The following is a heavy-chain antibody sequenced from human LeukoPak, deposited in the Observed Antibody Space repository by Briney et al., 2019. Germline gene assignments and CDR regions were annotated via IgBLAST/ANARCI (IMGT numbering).Heavy chain of an antibody. CDR2: IYYSGST. D-gene: IGHD5-24*01. J-gene: IGHJ6*03. CDR1: GGSISSSSYY. Sequence: SETLSLTCTVSGGSISSSSYYWGWIRQPPGKGLEWIGSIYYSGSTNYNPSLKSRVTISVDTSKNQFSLKLSSVTAADTAVYYCARASRDGYNLYYYYYYMDVWGKGTTVTISS. CDR3: ARASRDGYNLYYYYYYMDV. V-gene: IGHV4-39*07.